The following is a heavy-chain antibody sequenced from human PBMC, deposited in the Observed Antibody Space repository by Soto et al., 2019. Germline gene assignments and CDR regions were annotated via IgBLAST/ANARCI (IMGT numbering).Heavy chain of an antibody. CDR1: GGSFSGYY. D-gene: IGHD5-18*01. V-gene: IGHV4-34*01. J-gene: IGHJ3*02. CDR2: INHSGST. Sequence: QVQLQQWGAGLLKPSETLSLTCAVYGGSFSGYYWSWIRQPPGKGLEWIGEINHSGSTNYNPSLKSRVTISVDTSKYQFSLKLSSVTAADTAVYYCARGQWIQLWLGAFDIWGQGTMVTVSS. CDR3: ARGQWIQLWLGAFDI.